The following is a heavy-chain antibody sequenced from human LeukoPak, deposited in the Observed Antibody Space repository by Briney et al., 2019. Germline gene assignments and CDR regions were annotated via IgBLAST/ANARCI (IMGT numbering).Heavy chain of an antibody. CDR3: ARVPTDSSGWYQIDY. D-gene: IGHD6-19*01. CDR1: GYTLTGYY. CDR2: INPSGGNT. J-gene: IGHJ4*02. Sequence: GASVKVSCKAPGYTLTGYYLHWVRQAPGQGLEWMGMINPSGGNTNYAQKLQGRVTMTRDTSTSTVYMEVSSLRSEDTAVYYCARVPTDSSGWYQIDYWGQGTLVTVSS. V-gene: IGHV1-46*04.